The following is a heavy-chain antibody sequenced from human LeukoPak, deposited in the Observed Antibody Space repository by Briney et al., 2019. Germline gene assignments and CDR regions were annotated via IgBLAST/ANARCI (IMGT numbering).Heavy chain of an antibody. CDR2: INQDGSEK. CDR1: GFTFSSYW. CDR3: ARNQEVVGLLFDY. Sequence: PGGSLRLSCAASGFTFSSYWMNWVRQAPGKGLEWVASINQDGSEKYSVDSVKGRFTISRDNAKNSMYLQMNSLRAEDTAVYYFARNQEVVGLLFDYGGQGTLVTVS. D-gene: IGHD2-15*01. V-gene: IGHV3-7*01. J-gene: IGHJ4*02.